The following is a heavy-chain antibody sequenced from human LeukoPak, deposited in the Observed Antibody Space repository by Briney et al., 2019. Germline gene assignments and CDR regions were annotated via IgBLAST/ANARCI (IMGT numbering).Heavy chain of an antibody. V-gene: IGHV4-31*03. J-gene: IGHJ3*02. CDR3: ARDVVVTSSPDAFDI. D-gene: IGHD2-21*02. CDR1: GDSVTSGGYF. Sequence: SQTLSLTCTVSGDSVTSGGYFWTWIRQHPGKGLEWIGYTSDSGTTSYNPSLKSRVSISVATSNNQFSLRLSSVTAADTAVYYCARDVVVTSSPDAFDIWAKGPWSPSLQ. CDR2: TSDSGTT.